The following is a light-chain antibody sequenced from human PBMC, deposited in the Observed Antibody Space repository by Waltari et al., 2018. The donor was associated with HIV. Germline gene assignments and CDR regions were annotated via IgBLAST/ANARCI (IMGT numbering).Light chain of an antibody. CDR1: RRVAGGFDS. J-gene: IGLJ2*01. V-gene: IGLV2-11*01. CDR2: DVS. Sequence: QSALTHPRPASGAPGHTVTISCALARRVAGGFDSVSWYQQHPGETPKLLIYDVSKRPSGVPDRFSGSKSGNTASLTISGLQAEDEADYYCCSYAGSDTFVLFGGGTKVTVL. CDR3: CSYAGSDTFVL.